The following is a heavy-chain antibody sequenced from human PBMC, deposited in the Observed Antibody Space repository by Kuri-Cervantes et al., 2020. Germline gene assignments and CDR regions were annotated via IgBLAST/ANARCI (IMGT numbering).Heavy chain of an antibody. Sequence: GGSLRLPCAASGFTFSSYAMSWVRQAPGKGLEWVSAISGSGGSTNYADSVKGRFTISRDNSKNTLYLQMNSLRAEDTAVYYCARSGGGGGAFVIWGQGTMVTVSS. CDR2: ISGSGGST. D-gene: IGHD2-15*01. J-gene: IGHJ3*02. CDR3: ARSGGGGGAFVI. V-gene: IGHV3-23*01. CDR1: GFTFSSYA.